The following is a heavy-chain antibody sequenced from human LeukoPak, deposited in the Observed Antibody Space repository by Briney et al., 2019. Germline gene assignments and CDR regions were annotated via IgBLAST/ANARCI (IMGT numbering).Heavy chain of an antibody. J-gene: IGHJ3*02. CDR2: VFYSGRT. Sequence: SETLSLTCTVSGGSISSSSYYWGWIRQPPEKGLTWIGSVFYSGRTSYNPSLKSRVIISVDTSKNQFSLKLSSVTAADTAMYFCARVDSSEYYGTFDIWGQGTMVTVSS. CDR1: GGSISSSSYY. D-gene: IGHD3-22*01. V-gene: IGHV4-39*01. CDR3: ARVDSSEYYGTFDI.